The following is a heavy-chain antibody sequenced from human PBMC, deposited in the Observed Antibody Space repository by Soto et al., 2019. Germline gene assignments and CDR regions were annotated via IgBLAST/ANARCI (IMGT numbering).Heavy chain of an antibody. CDR3: ATLPPRIVVVMTDLPT. J-gene: IGHJ5*02. D-gene: IGHD2-15*01. Sequence: QLRESGPGLVKPSGTLSLTCFVSGASISSTYWWSWVRQTPGKRLEWIGQIYHTGTTSYNRSIKNRVTISLDKSNNQFSLRLTSMTAADTAVYYCATLPPRIVVVMTDLPTWGQGTLVTVSS. CDR1: GASISSTYW. V-gene: IGHV4-4*02. CDR2: IYHTGTT.